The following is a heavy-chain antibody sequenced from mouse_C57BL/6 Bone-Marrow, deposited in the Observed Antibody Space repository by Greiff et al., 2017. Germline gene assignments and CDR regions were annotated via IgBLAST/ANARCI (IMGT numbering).Heavy chain of an antibody. CDR2: ISDGGSYT. Sequence: VQLKESGGGLVKPGGSLKLSCAASGFTFSSYAMSWVRQTPEKRLEWVATISDGGSYTYYPDNVKGRFTISRDNAKNNLYLQMSHLKSEDTAMYYCARDYYGSSYWGQGTTLTGSS. CDR3: ARDYYGSSY. J-gene: IGHJ2*01. V-gene: IGHV5-4*01. D-gene: IGHD1-1*01. CDR1: GFTFSSYA.